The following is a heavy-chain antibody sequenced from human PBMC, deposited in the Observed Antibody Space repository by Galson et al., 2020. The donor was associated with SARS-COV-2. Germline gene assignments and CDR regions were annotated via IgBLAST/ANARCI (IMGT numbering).Heavy chain of an antibody. D-gene: IGHD3-10*01. CDR3: AREEVCPSGGFDY. CDR1: GFTFSSYG. J-gene: IGHJ4*02. Sequence: GGSLRLSCAASGFTFSSYGMHWVRQAPGKGLEWVAVIWYDGSNKYYADSVKGRFTISRDNSKNTLYLQMNSLRAEDTAVYYCAREEVCPSGGFDYWGQGTLVTVSS. V-gene: IGHV3-33*01. CDR2: IWYDGSNK.